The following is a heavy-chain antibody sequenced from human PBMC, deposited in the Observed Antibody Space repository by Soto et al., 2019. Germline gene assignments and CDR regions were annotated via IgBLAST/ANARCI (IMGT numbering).Heavy chain of an antibody. V-gene: IGHV3-74*01. D-gene: IGHD5-18*01. CDR1: GFTFSSRW. CDR3: ARDEGYGYGVDY. CDR2: INSDGSST. Sequence: PGGSLRLSCAASGFTFSSRWMHWVRQAPGKGLVWVSRINSDGSSTTYADSVKGRFTFSRDNAKNTLYLQMNSLRAEDTAIYYCARDEGYGYGVDYWGQGTLVTVSS. J-gene: IGHJ4*02.